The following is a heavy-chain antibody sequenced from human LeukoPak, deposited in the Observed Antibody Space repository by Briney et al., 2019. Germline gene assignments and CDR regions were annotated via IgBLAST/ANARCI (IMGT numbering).Heavy chain of an antibody. Sequence: GSLRLSCAASGFTFSSYSMNWVRQAPGKGLEWVSSISSSSSYIYYVDSVKGRFTISRDNAKNSLYLQMNSLRAEDTAVYYCARGHDYGDYGGYWGQGTLVTVS. CDR2: ISSSSSYI. J-gene: IGHJ4*02. CDR3: ARGHDYGDYGGY. CDR1: GFTFSSYS. V-gene: IGHV3-21*01. D-gene: IGHD4-17*01.